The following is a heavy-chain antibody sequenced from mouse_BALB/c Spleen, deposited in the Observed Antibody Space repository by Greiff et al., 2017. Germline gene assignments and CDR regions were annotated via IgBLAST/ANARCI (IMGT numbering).Heavy chain of an antibody. CDR1: GYTFTSYW. D-gene: IGHD2-14*01. J-gene: IGHJ2*01. CDR3: TRGDRYFDY. V-gene: IGHV1S22*01. Sequence: LQQPGSELVRPGASVKLSCTASGYTFTSYWMHWVKQRHGQGLEWIGNIYPGSGSTNYDEKFKSKGTLTVDTSSSTAYMHLSSLTSEDSAVYYCTRGDRYFDYWGQGTTLTVSS. CDR2: IYPGSGST.